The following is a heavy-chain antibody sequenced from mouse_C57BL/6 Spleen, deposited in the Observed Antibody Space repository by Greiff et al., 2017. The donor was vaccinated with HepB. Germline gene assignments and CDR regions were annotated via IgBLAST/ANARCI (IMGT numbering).Heavy chain of an antibody. CDR3: SAYDGDY. J-gene: IGHJ2*01. V-gene: IGHV1-76*01. Sequence: VQLREPGAELVKPGASVKLSCKASGYTFTDYYINWVKQRPGQGLEWIARIYPGSGNTYYNEKFKGKATLTAEKSSSTAYMQRSSLTSEDSAVYVCSAYDGDYWGKGTTLTVSS. CDR1: GYTFTDYY. CDR2: IYPGSGNT. D-gene: IGHD2-12*01.